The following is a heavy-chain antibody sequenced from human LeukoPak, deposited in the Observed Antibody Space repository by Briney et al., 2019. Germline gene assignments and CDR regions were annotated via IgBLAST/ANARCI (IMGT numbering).Heavy chain of an antibody. Sequence: SETLSLTCTVSGGSISSSSYYWGWIRQPPGKGLEWIGSIYYSGSTYYNPSLKSRVTISVDTSKNQFSLKLSSVTAADTAVYYCARGSGSYYSLVYWGQGTLVTVSS. CDR1: GGSISSSSYY. V-gene: IGHV4-39*01. D-gene: IGHD1-26*01. CDR3: ARGSGSYYSLVY. CDR2: IYYSGST. J-gene: IGHJ4*02.